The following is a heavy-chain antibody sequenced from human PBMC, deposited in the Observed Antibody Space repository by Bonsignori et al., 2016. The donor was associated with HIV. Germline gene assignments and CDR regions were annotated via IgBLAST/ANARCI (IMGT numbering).Heavy chain of an antibody. V-gene: IGHV4-34*01. CDR3: ASSKRSKGLGYFQH. CDR2: INHSGST. D-gene: IGHD5-24*01. Sequence: WIRQPPGKGLEWIGEINHSGSTNYSPSLESRVTTSLETSGNQFSLKLSSVTAADTAVYYCASSKRSKGLGYFQHWGQGTLVTVSS. J-gene: IGHJ1*01.